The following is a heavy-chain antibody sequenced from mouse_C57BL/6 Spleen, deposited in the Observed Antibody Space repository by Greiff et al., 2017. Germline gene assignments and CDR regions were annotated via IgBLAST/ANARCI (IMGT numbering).Heavy chain of an antibody. CDR2: IDPSDSYT. J-gene: IGHJ1*03. D-gene: IGHD2-5*01. Sequence: QVQLQQPGAELVRPGTSVKLSCKASGYTFTSYWLHWVKQRPGQGLEWIGVIDPSDSYTNYTQKFKGQATLTVDPSSSTAYMQLSSLTSEDSAVYYCAAYYSNYEWYFDVWGTGTTVTVSS. CDR1: GYTFTSYW. CDR3: AAYYSNYEWYFDV. V-gene: IGHV1-59*01.